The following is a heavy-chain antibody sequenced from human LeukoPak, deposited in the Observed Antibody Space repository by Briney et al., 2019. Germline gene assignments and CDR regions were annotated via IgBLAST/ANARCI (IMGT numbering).Heavy chain of an antibody. D-gene: IGHD3-3*01. CDR1: GYTFTSYG. CDR2: ISAYNGNT. J-gene: IGHJ4*02. CDR3: ARGMGITIFGVVIIQAFDY. V-gene: IGHV1-18*01. Sequence: ASVKVSCKASGYTFTSYGISWVRQAPGQGLEWMGWISAYNGNTNYAQKLQGRVTMTTDTSTSTAYMELRSLRSDDTAAYYCARGMGITIFGVVIIQAFDYWGQGTLVTVSS.